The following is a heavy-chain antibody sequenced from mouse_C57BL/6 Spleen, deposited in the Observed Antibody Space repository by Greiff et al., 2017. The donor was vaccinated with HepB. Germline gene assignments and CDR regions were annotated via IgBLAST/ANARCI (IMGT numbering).Heavy chain of an antibody. Sequence: EVQLVESGPGLVKPSQSLSLTCSVTGYSITSGYYWNWIRQFPGNKLEWMGYISYDGSNNYNPSLKNRISITRDTSKNQFFLKLNSVTTEDAATYYCARRGNPYAIDYWGQGTSVTVSS. D-gene: IGHD2-1*01. J-gene: IGHJ4*01. CDR2: ISYDGSN. V-gene: IGHV3-6*01. CDR3: ARRGNPYAIDY. CDR1: GYSITSGYY.